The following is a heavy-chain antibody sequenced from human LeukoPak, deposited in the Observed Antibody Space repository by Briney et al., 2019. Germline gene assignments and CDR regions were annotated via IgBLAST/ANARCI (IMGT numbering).Heavy chain of an antibody. D-gene: IGHD3-16*01. CDR1: GFSFSTYA. Sequence: GGSLRLSCAASGFSFSTYAMSWVRQAPARGPEWVSSIGGGGETFYADSVKGRFTLSRDDSGNTVYLQMNLLRVEDTAIYYCAKANWVSSADAAWWGQGIQVTVSS. CDR3: AKANWVSSADAAW. CDR2: SIGGGGET. J-gene: IGHJ4*02. V-gene: IGHV3-23*01.